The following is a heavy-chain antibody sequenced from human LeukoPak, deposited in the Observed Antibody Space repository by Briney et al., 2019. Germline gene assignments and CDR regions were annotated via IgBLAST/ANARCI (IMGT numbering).Heavy chain of an antibody. J-gene: IGHJ4*02. D-gene: IGHD4-17*01. V-gene: IGHV3-30*02. CDR1: GFTFSSYG. Sequence: GGSLRLSCAASGFTFSSYGMHWVRQAPGKGLEWVAFIRYDGSNKYYADSVKGRFTISRDNSKNTLYLQMNSLRAEDTAVYYCAKEKVNYGDYLGIDYWGQGTLVTVSS. CDR3: AKEKVNYGDYLGIDY. CDR2: IRYDGSNK.